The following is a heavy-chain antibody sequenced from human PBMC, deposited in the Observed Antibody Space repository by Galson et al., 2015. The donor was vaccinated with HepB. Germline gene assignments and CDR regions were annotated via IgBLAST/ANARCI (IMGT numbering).Heavy chain of an antibody. CDR1: GFTFSAYS. V-gene: IGHV3-21*01. J-gene: IGHJ6*02. Sequence: SLRLSCAASGFTFSAYSMNWVRQAPGKGLGWVSSISSSSSYIYYADSVKGRFTISRDNAKNSLYLQLNSLRAEDTAVYYCARLGQYQLLKTYYYYYAMDVWCQGTTVTVSS. CDR3: ARLGQYQLLKTYYYYYAMDV. D-gene: IGHD2-2*01. CDR2: ISSSSSYI.